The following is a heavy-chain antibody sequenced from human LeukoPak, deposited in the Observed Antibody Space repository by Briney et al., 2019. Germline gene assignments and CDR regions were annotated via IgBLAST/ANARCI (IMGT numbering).Heavy chain of an antibody. CDR1: GGSISSSSYY. D-gene: IGHD1-26*01. CDR2: IYYSGST. J-gene: IGHJ4*02. V-gene: IGHV4-39*07. CDR3: ARTHAVGSLDY. Sequence: PSETLSLTCTVSGGSISSSSYYWGWIRQPPGKGLEWIGSIYYSGSTYYNPSLKSRVTISVDTSKNQFSLKLSSVTAADTAVYYCARTHAVGSLDYWGQGTPVTVSS.